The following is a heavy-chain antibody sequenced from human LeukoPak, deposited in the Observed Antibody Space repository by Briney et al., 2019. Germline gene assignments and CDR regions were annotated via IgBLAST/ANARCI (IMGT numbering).Heavy chain of an antibody. CDR1: GGSFSGYY. Sequence: SETLSLTCAVYGGSFSGYYWSWIRQPPGKGLEWIGEINHSGSTNYNPSLKSRVTISVDTSKNQFSLKLSSVTAADTAVYYYARAGRIAARYFDYWGQGTLVTVSS. V-gene: IGHV4-34*01. D-gene: IGHD6-6*01. J-gene: IGHJ4*02. CDR3: ARAGRIAARYFDY. CDR2: INHSGST.